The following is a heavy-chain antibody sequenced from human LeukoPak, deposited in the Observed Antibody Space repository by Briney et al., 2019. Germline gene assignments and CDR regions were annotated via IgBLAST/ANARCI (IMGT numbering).Heavy chain of an antibody. J-gene: IGHJ6*04. CDR2: ISSSGSTI. CDR1: GFTFSSYE. V-gene: IGHV3-48*03. D-gene: IGHD3-10*02. Sequence: GGSLRLSCAASGFTFSSYEMNWVRQAPGKGLEWVSYISSSGSTIYYADSVKGRFTISRDNAKNSLYLQMNSLRAEDTDVYYCAELGITMIGGVWGKGTTVTISS. CDR3: AELGITMIGGV.